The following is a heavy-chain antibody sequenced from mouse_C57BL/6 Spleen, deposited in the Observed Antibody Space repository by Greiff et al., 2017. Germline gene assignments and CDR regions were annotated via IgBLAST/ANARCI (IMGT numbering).Heavy chain of an antibody. CDR1: GFTFSDYG. J-gene: IGHJ3*01. Sequence: DVQLQESGGGLVKPGGSLKLSCAASGFTFSDYGMHWVRQAPEKGLEWVAYISSGSSTIYYADTVKGRFTISRDNAKNTLFLQMTSLRSEDTAMYYCADLPWFAYWGQGTLVTVSA. V-gene: IGHV5-17*01. CDR3: ADLPWFAY. CDR2: ISSGSSTI.